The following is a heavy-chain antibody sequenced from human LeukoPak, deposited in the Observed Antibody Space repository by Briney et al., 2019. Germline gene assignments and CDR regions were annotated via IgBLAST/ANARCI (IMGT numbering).Heavy chain of an antibody. J-gene: IGHJ4*02. CDR3: AKESPQIGGFDY. V-gene: IGHV3-74*01. D-gene: IGHD2/OR15-2a*01. CDR2: INSDGSAA. Sequence: GGSLRLSCAASGFTFSTYWMHWVRQVPGKGLVWVSRINSDGSAADYADAVKGRFTISRDNAKNSLYLQMNSLRAEDTAVYYCAKESPQIGGFDYWGQGTLVTVSS. CDR1: GFTFSTYW.